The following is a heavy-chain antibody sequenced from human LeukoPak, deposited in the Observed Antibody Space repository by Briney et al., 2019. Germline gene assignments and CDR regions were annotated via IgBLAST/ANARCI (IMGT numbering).Heavy chain of an antibody. J-gene: IGHJ4*02. CDR3: ARHTHSDYDSPQDY. V-gene: IGHV4-34*01. CDR1: GGSFSGYY. D-gene: IGHD5-12*01. CDR2: INHSGST. Sequence: PSETLSLTCAVYGGSFSGYYWSWIRQPPGKGLEWIGEINHSGSTNYNPSLKSRVTISVDTSKNQFSLKLSSVTAADTAVYYCARHTHSDYDSPQDYWGQGTLVTVSS.